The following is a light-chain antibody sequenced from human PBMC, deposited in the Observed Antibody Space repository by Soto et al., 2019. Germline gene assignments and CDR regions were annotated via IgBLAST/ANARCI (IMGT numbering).Light chain of an antibody. J-gene: IGKJ5*01. CDR2: AAS. CDR3: QQLNSYPIP. V-gene: IGKV1-9*01. CDR1: QDISSA. Sequence: IQMKQSPATLSGSVRDRVTITCRASQDISSALAWYQQKPGKAPKVLIHAASTLQSGVPSRFSGSGSGTEFTLTINSLQPEDFATYYCQQLNSYPIPFGQGTRLEIK.